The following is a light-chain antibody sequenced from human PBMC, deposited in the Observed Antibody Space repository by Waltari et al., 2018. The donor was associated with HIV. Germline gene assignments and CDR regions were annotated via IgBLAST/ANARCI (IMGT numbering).Light chain of an antibody. CDR1: ALPKHF. Sequence: YELTQSPSVSVSPGQTATINCFEDALPKHFAYWYQHKPGQAPVLLIYKDKERPSGIPDRFSGSGSGTTVTLTISGVRAEDEADYYCQSTDITGTYAVFGPGTKVTVL. CDR2: KDK. V-gene: IGLV3-25*03. CDR3: QSTDITGTYAV. J-gene: IGLJ1*01.